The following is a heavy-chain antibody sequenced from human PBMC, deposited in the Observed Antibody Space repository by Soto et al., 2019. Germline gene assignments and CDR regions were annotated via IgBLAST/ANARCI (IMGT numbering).Heavy chain of an antibody. CDR2: IRGSGGST. V-gene: IGHV3-23*01. J-gene: IGHJ4*02. CDR3: AKAPRIAAAAFDY. D-gene: IGHD6-13*01. CDR1: GFTFSSYA. Sequence: EVQLLESGGGLLQPGGSLRLSCAASGFTFSSYAISWVRQSPGKGLEWVSAIRGSGGSTYYADSVKGRFTISRDNSKKTLYLQMNSLRAEDTAVYYCAKAPRIAAAAFDYWGQGTLVTVSS.